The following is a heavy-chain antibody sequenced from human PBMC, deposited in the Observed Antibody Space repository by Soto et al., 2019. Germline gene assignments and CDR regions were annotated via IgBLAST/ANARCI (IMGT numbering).Heavy chain of an antibody. CDR3: ARGLYTFATFDY. Sequence: QVQLQESGPGLVNPSGTLSLTCAVSGDSISSSNWWSWVRQPPGKGLEWIGEIYHRGSTNYNPSLNSRVTISVDKSNNNFSLKLTSVTAADTAMYYCARGLYTFATFDYWGQGTLVSVSS. CDR2: IYHRGST. D-gene: IGHD4-4*01. V-gene: IGHV4-4*02. J-gene: IGHJ4*02. CDR1: GDSISSSNW.